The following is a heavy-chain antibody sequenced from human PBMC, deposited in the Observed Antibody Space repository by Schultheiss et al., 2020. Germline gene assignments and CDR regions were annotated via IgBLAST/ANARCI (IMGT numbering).Heavy chain of an antibody. Sequence: SETLSLTCTVSGYSISRGYYWSWVRQSPEKGLEWIGSFYQDGSSYYNPSLKSRVAISLDKSKNQFCLKLSSVTAADTAVYYCARVDYYYYYMDVWGKGTTVTVSS. V-gene: IGHV4-38-2*02. CDR1: GYSISRGYY. J-gene: IGHJ6*03. CDR2: FYQDGSS. CDR3: ARVDYYYYYMDV.